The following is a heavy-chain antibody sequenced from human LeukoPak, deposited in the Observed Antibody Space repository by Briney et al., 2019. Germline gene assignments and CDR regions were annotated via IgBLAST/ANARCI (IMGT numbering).Heavy chain of an antibody. CDR1: GFTFSRYW. J-gene: IGHJ4*02. D-gene: IGHD3-16*01. CDR2: IKQDGSEK. V-gene: IGHV3-7*01. CDR3: ASGRQLGY. Sequence: GGSLRLSCAASGFTFSRYWMSWVRQAPGEGLEWVANIKQDGSEKYYVDSVKGRFTISRDNAKNSLYLQMNSLRAEDTALYYCASGRQLGYWGQGTLVTVSS.